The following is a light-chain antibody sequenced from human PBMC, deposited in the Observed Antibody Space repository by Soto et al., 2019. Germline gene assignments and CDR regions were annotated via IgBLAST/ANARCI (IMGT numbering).Light chain of an antibody. CDR2: KVS. CDR3: MQGTYWPNA. J-gene: IGKJ2*01. CDR1: QSLAYSDGNTY. Sequence: DVVMTQSPLSLPVTLGQPASISCRSSQSLAYSDGNTYLSWFQQRPGQSPRRLIYKVSNRDSGVPDRFSGSWSGTDFTLKISRVEAEDVGVYYCMQGTYWPNAFGQGTKLEIK. V-gene: IGKV2-30*01.